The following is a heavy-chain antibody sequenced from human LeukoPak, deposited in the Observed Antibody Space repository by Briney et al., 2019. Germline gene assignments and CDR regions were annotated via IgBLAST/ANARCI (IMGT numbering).Heavy chain of an antibody. D-gene: IGHD6-6*01. CDR2: MNPNSGNT. J-gene: IGHJ4*02. Sequence: ASVKVSCKASGYTFTSYDINWVRQAPGQGLEWMGWMNPNSGNTGYAQKFQGRVTITRNTSISTAYMELSSLRSEDTAVYYCARGRRSSSTYYFDYGGQGTLVTVSS. CDR1: GYTFTSYD. V-gene: IGHV1-8*03. CDR3: ARGRRSSSTYYFDY.